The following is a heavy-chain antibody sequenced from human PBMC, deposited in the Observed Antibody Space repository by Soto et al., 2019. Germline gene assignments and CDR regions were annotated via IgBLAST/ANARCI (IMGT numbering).Heavy chain of an antibody. Sequence: EVQLVESGGGLVQPGGSLRLSCAASGFTFSSYWMTWVRQAPGKGLEWVANIKEDGSGKYYVDSVKGRFTISRDNTKNSLYMHLNRLRAEDTATYYCVKAWYNDVWGYYLDYWGQGTLVTVSS. CDR3: VKAWYNDVWGYYLDY. V-gene: IGHV3-7*01. J-gene: IGHJ4*02. D-gene: IGHD3-10*02. CDR1: GFTFSSYW. CDR2: IKEDGSGK.